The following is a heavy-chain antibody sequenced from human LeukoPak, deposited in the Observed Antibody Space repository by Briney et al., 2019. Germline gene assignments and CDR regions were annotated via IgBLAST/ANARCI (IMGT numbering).Heavy chain of an antibody. J-gene: IGHJ5*02. V-gene: IGHV4-31*03. Sequence: SETLSLTCTVSGGSISSGGYYWSWIRQHPGKGLEWIGYIYYSGITYYNPSLKSRVTISVVTSKNQFSLKLNSVSAADTAVYYCARVSYRSSWDNWFDPWGQGTLVTVSS. CDR1: GGSISSGGYY. CDR2: IYYSGIT. CDR3: ARVSYRSSWDNWFDP. D-gene: IGHD6-13*01.